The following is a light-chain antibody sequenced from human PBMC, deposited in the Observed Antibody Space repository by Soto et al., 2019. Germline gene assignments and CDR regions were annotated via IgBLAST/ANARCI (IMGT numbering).Light chain of an antibody. V-gene: IGKV3-11*01. Sequence: EIVLTQSPATLSLSPGERATLSCRASQSVSSYLAWYQQKPGQAPRLLIYDASNRATGIPARFSGSGSGTDFTLTISSLEPEDFAVYYCPQRSVFGPGTKVDIK. J-gene: IGKJ3*01. CDR1: QSVSSY. CDR3: PQRSV. CDR2: DAS.